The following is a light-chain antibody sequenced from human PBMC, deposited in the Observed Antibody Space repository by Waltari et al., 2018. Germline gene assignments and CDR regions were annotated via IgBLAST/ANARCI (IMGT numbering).Light chain of an antibody. J-gene: IGLJ2*01. CDR2: DVS. V-gene: IGLV2-14*03. CDR3: SSYTSSSTLDVV. Sequence: QSALTQPASVSGSPGQSITIPCTGTSSDVGGYNYVPWSQQHPGKAPKLMIYDVSNRPSGVSNRFSGSKSGNTASLTISGLQAEDEADYYCSSYTSSSTLDVVFGGGTKLTVL. CDR1: SSDVGGYNY.